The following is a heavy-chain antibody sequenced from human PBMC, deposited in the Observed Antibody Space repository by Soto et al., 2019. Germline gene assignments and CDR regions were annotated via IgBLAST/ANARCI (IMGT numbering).Heavy chain of an antibody. CDR2: ILPSGTT. V-gene: IGHV4-30-2*01. CDR1: GGSLSGATYS. CDR3: ARSREFDY. J-gene: IGHJ4*02. Sequence: SETLSLTCGVSGGSLSGATYSWNWIRQPPGKGLEWIGYILPSGTTYYNPSLKSRVTISIDVSKNQFSLSLRSLTAADTAVYYCARSREFDYWSQGTLVTVSS.